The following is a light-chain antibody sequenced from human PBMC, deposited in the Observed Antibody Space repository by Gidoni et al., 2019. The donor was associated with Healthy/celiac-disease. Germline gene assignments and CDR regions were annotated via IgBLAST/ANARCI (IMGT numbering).Light chain of an antibody. J-gene: IGKJ1*01. CDR3: QQYNNFWT. CDR1: QSVSSN. Sequence: EIVMTQSPATLSVSPGERATRSCRASQSVSSNLAWYQQKPGQAPRLLIYGASTRATGIPARFSGSGSGTEFTLTISSLQSEDFAVYYCQQYNNFWTFGQGTKVEIK. CDR2: GAS. V-gene: IGKV3-15*01.